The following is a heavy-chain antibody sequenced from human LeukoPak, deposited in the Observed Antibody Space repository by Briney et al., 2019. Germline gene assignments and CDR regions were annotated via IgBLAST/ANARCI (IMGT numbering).Heavy chain of an antibody. J-gene: IGHJ5*02. V-gene: IGHV3-49*03. CDR2: IRSKAYGGTT. Sequence: PGGSLRLSCAASGFTFSDDYMNWIRQAPGKGLEWVGFIRSKAYGGTTEYAASVKGRFTISRDDSKSIAYLQMNSLKTEDTAVYYCTRDTFPGPAAIWFDPWGQGTLVTVSS. CDR1: GFTFSDDY. D-gene: IGHD2-2*01. CDR3: TRDTFPGPAAIWFDP.